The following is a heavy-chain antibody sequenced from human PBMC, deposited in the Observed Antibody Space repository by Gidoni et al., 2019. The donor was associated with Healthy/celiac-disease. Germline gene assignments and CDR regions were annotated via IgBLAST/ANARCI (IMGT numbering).Heavy chain of an antibody. CDR3: ARLFLHEGVRGRLGTEGFKKTDY. D-gene: IGHD3-10*01. CDR2: IDPSDSYT. CDR1: GYSFTSYW. Sequence: EVQLVQSGAEVKKPGASLRISCKGSGYSFTSYWISWVRQMPGKGLEWMGRIDPSDSYTNYSPSFQGHVTISADKSISTAYLQWSSLKASDTAMYYCARLFLHEGVRGRLGTEGFKKTDYWGQGTLVTVSS. J-gene: IGHJ4*02. V-gene: IGHV5-10-1*03.